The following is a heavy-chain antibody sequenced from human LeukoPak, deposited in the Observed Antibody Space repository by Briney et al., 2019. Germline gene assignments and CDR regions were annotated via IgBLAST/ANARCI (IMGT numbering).Heavy chain of an antibody. Sequence: GGSLRLSYAASGFTLGTYWMSWVRQAPGKGLEWVANIKEDGSERYHVDSVKGRFTISRDNAKNSLYLQMNSLRAEDTAVYYCVRGYDSTGYYGDDFWGQGTLVTVSS. CDR1: GFTLGTYW. CDR3: VRGYDSTGYYGDDF. CDR2: IKEDGSER. V-gene: IGHV3-7*04. J-gene: IGHJ4*02. D-gene: IGHD3-22*01.